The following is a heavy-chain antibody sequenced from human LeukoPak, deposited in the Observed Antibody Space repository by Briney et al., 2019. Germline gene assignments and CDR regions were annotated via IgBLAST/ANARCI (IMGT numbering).Heavy chain of an antibody. Sequence: PSQTLYLICNVSGGSISRGGYYWSWIRQHPGKGLEWIGYIYYSGSTYYNPSLKSRVTISVVTSKNQFSLKLGLVSAADTAVYYCARGITLFDYWGQGTLVTVSS. CDR3: ARGITLFDY. CDR1: GGSISRGGYY. V-gene: IGHV4-31*03. D-gene: IGHD3-16*01. CDR2: IYYSGST. J-gene: IGHJ4*02.